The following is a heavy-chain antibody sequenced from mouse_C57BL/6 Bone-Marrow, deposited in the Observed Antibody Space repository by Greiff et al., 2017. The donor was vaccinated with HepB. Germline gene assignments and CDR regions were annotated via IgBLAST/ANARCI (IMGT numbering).Heavy chain of an antibody. D-gene: IGHD1-1*01. J-gene: IGHJ4*01. Sequence: VKLMESGAELVKPGASVKISCKASGYAFSSYWMNWVKQRPGKGLEWIGQIYPGDGDTNYNGKFKGKATLTADKSSSTAYMQLSSLTSEDSAVYFCARSGDTTVVADAMDYWGQGTSVTVSS. CDR1: GYAFSSYW. CDR2: IYPGDGDT. V-gene: IGHV1-80*01. CDR3: ARSGDTTVVADAMDY.